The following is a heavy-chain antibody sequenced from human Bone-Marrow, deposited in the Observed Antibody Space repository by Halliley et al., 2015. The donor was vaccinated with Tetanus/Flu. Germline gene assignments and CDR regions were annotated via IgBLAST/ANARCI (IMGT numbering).Heavy chain of an antibody. CDR3: ARGVTYSDY. CDR2: TFYRSRWYN. V-gene: IGHV6-1*01. J-gene: IGHJ4*02. D-gene: IGHD2-15*01. Sequence: GFEWLGRTFYRSRWYNDYTPSLKSRIIINPDTSKNQFSLQLSSVTPEDTAVYYCARGVTYSDYWGQGTLVTVSS.